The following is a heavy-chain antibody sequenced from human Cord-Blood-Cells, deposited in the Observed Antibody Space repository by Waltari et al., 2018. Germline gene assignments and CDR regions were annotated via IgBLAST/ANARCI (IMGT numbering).Heavy chain of an antibody. CDR1: GGSISSSSYY. D-gene: IGHD5-12*01. J-gene: IGHJ6*02. CDR2: IYYSGST. CDR3: ARQGVATTDYYYYGMDV. V-gene: IGHV4-39*01. Sequence: QLQLQESGPGLVKPSETLSLTCTVSGGSISSSSYYWGWIRQPPGKGLDWIGSIYYSGSTYYNPSLKSRVTISVDTSKNQFSLKLSSVTAADTAVYYCARQGVATTDYYYYGMDVWGQGTTVTVSS.